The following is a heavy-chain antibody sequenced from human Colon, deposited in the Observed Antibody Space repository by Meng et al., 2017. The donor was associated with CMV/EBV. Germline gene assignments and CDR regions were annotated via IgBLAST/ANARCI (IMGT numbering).Heavy chain of an antibody. CDR3: ARADCSSTSCKGADY. V-gene: IGHV3-20*04. D-gene: IGHD2-2*01. CDR1: GFTFDKYA. CDR2: INWNGGNT. J-gene: IGHJ4*02. Sequence: GESLKISCAASGFTFDKYAMNWVRQAPGKGLEWVSGINWNGGNTGYADSVKGRFTISRDNAKNFLYLQMNSLRAEDTALYYCARADCSSTSCKGADYWGQGTLVTVSS.